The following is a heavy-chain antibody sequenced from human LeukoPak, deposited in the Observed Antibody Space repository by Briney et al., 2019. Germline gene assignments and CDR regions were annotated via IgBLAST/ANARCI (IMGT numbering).Heavy chain of an antibody. J-gene: IGHJ5*02. D-gene: IGHD4-17*01. CDR3: ARGMTTVTTDWFDP. Sequence: SETLSLTCAGYGGSFSGYYWSWIRQPPGKGLEWIGEINHSGSTNYNPSLKSRVTISVDTSKNQFSLKLSSVTAADTAVYYCARGMTTVTTDWFDPWGQGTLVTVSS. CDR2: INHSGST. CDR1: GGSFSGYY. V-gene: IGHV4-34*01.